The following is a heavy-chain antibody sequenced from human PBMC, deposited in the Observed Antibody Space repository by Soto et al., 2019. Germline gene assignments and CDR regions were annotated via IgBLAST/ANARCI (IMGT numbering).Heavy chain of an antibody. CDR1: GFTFSSYW. Sequence: PGGSLRLSCAAYGFTFSSYWMSWVRQAPGKGLEWVANIKQDGSEKYYVDSVKGRFTISRDNAKNSLYLQMNSLRAEDTAVYYCARDDQQPVPQLEYYYYYMDVWGKGTTVTVS. J-gene: IGHJ6*03. V-gene: IGHV3-7*01. D-gene: IGHD6-13*01. CDR3: ARDDQQPVPQLEYYYYYMDV. CDR2: IKQDGSEK.